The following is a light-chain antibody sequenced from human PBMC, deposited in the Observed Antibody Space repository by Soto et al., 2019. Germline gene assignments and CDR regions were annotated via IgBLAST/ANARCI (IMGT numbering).Light chain of an antibody. CDR2: DVS. CDR1: SRDVGGYNY. CDR3: CSYAGSYSLYV. V-gene: IGLV2-11*01. Sequence: QSVLTQPRSVSGSPGQSVTISCTGTSRDVGGYNYVSWYQQHPGKAPKLMIYDVSERPSGAPDRFSGSKSGNTASLTISGLQAEDEADYYCCSYAGSYSLYVFGTGTKVTVL. J-gene: IGLJ1*01.